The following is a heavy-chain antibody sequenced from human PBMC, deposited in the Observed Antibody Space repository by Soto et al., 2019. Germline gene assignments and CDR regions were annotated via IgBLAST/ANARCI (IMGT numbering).Heavy chain of an antibody. CDR3: AASFGNAWYTY. CDR2: IYYSGNT. Sequence: SETLSLTCTVSGGSISSYYWSWIRQPPGKGLEWIGYIYYSGNTNYNPSLKSRVTISVDRSKNQFSLQLSSVTVADTAIYYCAASFGNAWYTYWGQGTQVTVSS. V-gene: IGHV4-59*01. J-gene: IGHJ4*02. CDR1: GGSISSYY. D-gene: IGHD3-16*01.